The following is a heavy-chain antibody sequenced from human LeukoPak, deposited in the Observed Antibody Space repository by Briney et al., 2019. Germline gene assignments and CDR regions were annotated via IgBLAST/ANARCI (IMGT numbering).Heavy chain of an antibody. CDR3: ARGDGDSSGYTNLAFDI. CDR2: IYHSGST. CDR1: GGSISTYC. D-gene: IGHD3-22*01. J-gene: IGHJ3*02. Sequence: PSETLSLTCTVSGGSISTYCWSWIRQPPGKGLEWIGYIYHSGSTYYNPSLKSRVTISVDRSKNQFSLKLSSVTAADTAVYYCARGDGDSSGYTNLAFDIWGQGTMVTVSS. V-gene: IGHV4-30-2*01.